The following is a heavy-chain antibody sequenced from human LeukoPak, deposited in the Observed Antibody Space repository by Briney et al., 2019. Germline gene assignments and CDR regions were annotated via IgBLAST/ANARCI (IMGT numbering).Heavy chain of an antibody. Sequence: PGGSLRLSCSASGLTFSSYGMHWVRQAPGKGLGWVAVIWYDGSNKYYADSVKGRFTISRDNSKNTLYLQMNSLRAEDTAVYYCARKSIAAAGFFDYWGQGTLVTVSS. CDR2: IWYDGSNK. J-gene: IGHJ4*02. CDR3: ARKSIAAAGFFDY. V-gene: IGHV3-33*01. CDR1: GLTFSSYG. D-gene: IGHD6-13*01.